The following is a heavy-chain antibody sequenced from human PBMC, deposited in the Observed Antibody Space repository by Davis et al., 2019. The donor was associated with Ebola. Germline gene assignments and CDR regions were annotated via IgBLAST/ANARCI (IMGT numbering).Heavy chain of an antibody. CDR3: ASFTFGRGGY. J-gene: IGHJ4*02. D-gene: IGHD3-16*01. V-gene: IGHV4-4*02. CDR2: IYHSGGT. CDR1: GDSISSRNW. Sequence: MPGGSLRLSCAVSGDSISSRNWWSWVRQSPGKGLEWIGEIYHSGGTNYNPSLKSRVAISVDKSKNQFSLKLTSVTAADTAVYYCASFTFGRGGYWGQGTLVNVSS.